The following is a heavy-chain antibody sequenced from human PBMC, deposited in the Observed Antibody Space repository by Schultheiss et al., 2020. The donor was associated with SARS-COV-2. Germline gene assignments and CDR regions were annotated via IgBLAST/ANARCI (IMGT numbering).Heavy chain of an antibody. D-gene: IGHD2-15*01. CDR1: GFSLGDHA. J-gene: IGHJ6*02. V-gene: IGHV3-30*09. Sequence: GGSLRLSCAASGFSLGDHAMHWVRQAPGKGLEWVALISYDGTRKYYADSVKGRFAISRDNSKNTLYLQMNSLRTEDTAVYYCAKDLVAARVRQESGLDVWGQGTTVTVSS. CDR3: AKDLVAARVRQESGLDV. CDR2: ISYDGTRK.